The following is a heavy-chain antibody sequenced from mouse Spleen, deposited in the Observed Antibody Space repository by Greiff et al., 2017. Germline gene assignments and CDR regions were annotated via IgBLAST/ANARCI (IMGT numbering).Heavy chain of an antibody. D-gene: IGHD3-3*01. Sequence: QVQLKESGPDLVAPSQSLSITCTVSGFSLTSYGVHWVRQPPGKGLEWLVVICSDGSTTYNSALKTRLSISKDNSKSQVFLKMNSLQTDDTAMYYYARHRGHYYAMDYWGQGTSVTVSS. CDR3: ARHRGHYYAMDY. J-gene: IGHJ4*01. CDR1: GFSLTSYG. CDR2: ICSDGST. V-gene: IGHV2-6-2*01.